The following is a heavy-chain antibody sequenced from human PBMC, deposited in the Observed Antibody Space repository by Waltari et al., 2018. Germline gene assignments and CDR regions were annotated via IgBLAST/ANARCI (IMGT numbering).Heavy chain of an antibody. Sequence: QVQLQESGPGLVKPSETLSLLCTVSGDSLGSYYCIWVRQAPGKGLEWVVYVHNGYMNYNPSLKSRVTISVDTSKNRFSLKLSSVTAADTAVYYCARDSSLFLQWPIWGQGALVTVSS. D-gene: IGHD3-3*01. CDR1: GDSLGSYY. CDR3: ARDSSLFLQWPI. V-gene: IGHV4-59*01. J-gene: IGHJ4*02. CDR2: VHNGYM.